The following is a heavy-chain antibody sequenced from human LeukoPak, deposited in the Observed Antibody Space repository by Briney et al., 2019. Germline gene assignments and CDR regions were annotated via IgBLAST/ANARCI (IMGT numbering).Heavy chain of an antibody. V-gene: IGHV1-2*02. D-gene: IGHD6-6*01. CDR2: INPNSGGT. J-gene: IGHJ5*02. CDR3: ARALDSSSWFDP. CDR1: GYTFTGYY. Sequence: ASVNVSCKASGYTFTGYYMHWVRQAPGQGLEWMGWINPNSGGTNYAQKFQGRVTMTRDTSISTAYMELSRLRSDDTAVYYCARALDSSSWFDPWGQGTLVTVSS.